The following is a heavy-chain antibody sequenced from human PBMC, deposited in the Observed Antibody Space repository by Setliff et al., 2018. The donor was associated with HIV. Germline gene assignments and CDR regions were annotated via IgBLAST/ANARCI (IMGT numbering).Heavy chain of an antibody. V-gene: IGHV3-73*01. CDR1: GFTFSGAE. CDR3: LLPCTSGWHNWADP. J-gene: IGHJ5*02. D-gene: IGHD2-8*01. Sequence: GGSLRLSCAASGFTFSGAEIHWVRQASGKGLEWVGRIRSKADKYATDYGASAKGRFIISRDDSKKTAYLRMSSLRAEDTAMYYCLLPCTSGWHNWADPWGQGTLVTVSS. CDR2: IRSKADKYAT.